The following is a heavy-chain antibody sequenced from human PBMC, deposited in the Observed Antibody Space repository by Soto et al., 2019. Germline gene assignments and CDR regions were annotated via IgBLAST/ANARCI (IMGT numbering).Heavy chain of an antibody. CDR3: AREEDITMARDLGYGMDV. Sequence: GASVKVSCKASGYTFTGYYMHWVRQAPGQGLEWMGWINPNSGGTNYAQKFQGRVTMTRDTSISTAYMELSRLRSDDTAVYYCAREEDITMARDLGYGMDVWGQGTTVTVSS. CDR1: GYTFTGYY. D-gene: IGHD3-10*01. J-gene: IGHJ6*02. V-gene: IGHV1-2*02. CDR2: INPNSGGT.